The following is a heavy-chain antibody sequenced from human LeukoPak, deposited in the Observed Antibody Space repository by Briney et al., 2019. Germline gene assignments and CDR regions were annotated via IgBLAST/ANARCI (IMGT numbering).Heavy chain of an antibody. V-gene: IGHV4-34*01. CDR3: ARIRGSGSYYNVNYYYGMDV. J-gene: IGHJ6*02. CDR2: INHSGST. Sequence: PSETLSLTCAVYGGSFSGYYWSWIRQPPGEGLEWIGEINHSGSTNYNPSLKSRVTISVDTSKNQFSLKLSSVTAADTAVYYCARIRGSGSYYNVNYYYGMDVWGQGTTVTVSS. CDR1: GGSFSGYY. D-gene: IGHD3-10*01.